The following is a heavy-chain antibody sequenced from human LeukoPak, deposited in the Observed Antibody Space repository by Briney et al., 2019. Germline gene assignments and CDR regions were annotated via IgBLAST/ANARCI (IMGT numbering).Heavy chain of an antibody. D-gene: IGHD3-16*02. CDR1: GYTFTGYY. CDR2: INPNSGGT. J-gene: IGHJ4*02. CDR3: ARLRLGELSSVDY. V-gene: IGHV1-2*02. Sequence: ASVKVSCKASGYTFTGYYMHWVRQAPGQGLEWMGWINPNSGGTNYAQKFQGRVTMTRDTSISTAYMELSRLRSDGTAVYYCARLRLGELSSVDYWGQGTLVTVSS.